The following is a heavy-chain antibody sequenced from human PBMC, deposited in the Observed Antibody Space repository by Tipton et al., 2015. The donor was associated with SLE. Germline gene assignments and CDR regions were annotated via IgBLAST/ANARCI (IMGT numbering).Heavy chain of an antibody. CDR3: ASAAYSSSSDGFDA. J-gene: IGHJ3*01. V-gene: IGHV4-4*07. CDR1: GDTIRSYS. Sequence: TLSLTCSVPGDTIRSYSWSWVRQPAGKGLEWIGRMYTSGSTDYNPSLKSRVTMSVDTSKKQISLKLSLVTAADTAVYYCASAAYSSSSDGFDAWGQGTMVTVTS. CDR2: MYTSGST. D-gene: IGHD6-6*01.